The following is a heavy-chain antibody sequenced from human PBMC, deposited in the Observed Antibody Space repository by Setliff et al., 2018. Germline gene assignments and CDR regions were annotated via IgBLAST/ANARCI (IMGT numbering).Heavy chain of an antibody. Sequence: SETLSLTCTVSGASISSGTHYWAWIRQPPGKGLEWIGRIHYRGTTYSNASLASRLTISVDTAKNQFSLKLTSVTAADTAVYYCARTGTYRYFDYWGQGTRVTVSS. CDR3: ARTGTYRYFDY. CDR1: GASISSGTHY. CDR2: IHYRGTT. V-gene: IGHV4-39*01. D-gene: IGHD1-1*01. J-gene: IGHJ4*02.